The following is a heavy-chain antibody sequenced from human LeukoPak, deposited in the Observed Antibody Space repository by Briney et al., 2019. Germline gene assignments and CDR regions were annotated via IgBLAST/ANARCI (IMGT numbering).Heavy chain of an antibody. V-gene: IGHV4-39*01. CDR1: GGSISSSSYY. D-gene: IGHD2-8*01. CDR2: IYYSGST. CDR3: ARHVLKRQVLMVYAREYYFDY. J-gene: IGHJ4*02. Sequence: SETLSLACTVSGGSISSSSYYWGWIRQPPGKGLEWIGSIYYSGSTYYNPSLKSRVTISVDTSKNQFPLKLSSVTAADTAVYYCARHVLKRQVLMVYAREYYFDYWGQGTLVTVSS.